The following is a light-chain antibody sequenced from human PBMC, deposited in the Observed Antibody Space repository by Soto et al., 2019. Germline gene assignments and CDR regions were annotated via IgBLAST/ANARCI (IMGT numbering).Light chain of an antibody. CDR1: QSISGY. CDR3: QQGYSNPIT. V-gene: IGKV1-39*01. Sequence: DIQLTQSPSSLSASIGAIVTIICRASQSISGYLNWYQQKPGKAPKPLIYAASSLQSGVPSRFSGSESGTDFTLTITSLQPEDFATYYCQQGYSNPITFGQGTRLEIK. CDR2: AAS. J-gene: IGKJ5*01.